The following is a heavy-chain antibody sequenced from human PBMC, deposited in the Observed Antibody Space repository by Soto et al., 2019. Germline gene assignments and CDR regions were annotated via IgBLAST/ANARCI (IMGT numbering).Heavy chain of an antibody. Sequence: ASVKVSCMASGYTFTSYGISWVRQAPGQGLEWMGWISAYNGNTNYAQKLQGRVTMTTDTSTSTAYMELRSLRSDDTAVYYCARAKTYYYDSSGYYSPHDYWGQGTLVTVSS. J-gene: IGHJ4*02. CDR3: ARAKTYYYDSSGYYSPHDY. D-gene: IGHD3-22*01. CDR1: GYTFTSYG. V-gene: IGHV1-18*01. CDR2: ISAYNGNT.